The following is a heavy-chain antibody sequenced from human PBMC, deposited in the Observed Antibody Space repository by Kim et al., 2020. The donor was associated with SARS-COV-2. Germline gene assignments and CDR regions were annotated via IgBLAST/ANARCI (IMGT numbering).Heavy chain of an antibody. Sequence: GGSLRLSCAASGFTFSGSIIHWVRQAPGKGLEWVGRIRSKSHSYATAYAASVNGRFTISRDDSKNTAYLQMNSLKTEDTAVYHCTSRDYTTYGVDFWGQG. CDR2: IRSKSHSYAT. V-gene: IGHV3-73*01. D-gene: IGHD4-4*01. J-gene: IGHJ4*02. CDR1: GFTFSGSI. CDR3: TSRDYTTYGVDF.